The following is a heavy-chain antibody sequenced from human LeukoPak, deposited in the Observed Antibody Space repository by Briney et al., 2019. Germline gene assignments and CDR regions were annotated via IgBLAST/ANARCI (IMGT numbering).Heavy chain of an antibody. CDR3: AGYCSGGSCYPATDGMDV. CDR2: IYYSGST. CDR1: GGSISSYY. J-gene: IGHJ6*02. D-gene: IGHD2-15*01. V-gene: IGHV4-59*08. Sequence: SETLSLTCTVSGGSISSYYWSWIRQPPGKGLEWIGYIYYSGSTNYNPSLKSRVTISVDTSKNQFSLKLSSVTAADTAVYYCAGYCSGGSCYPATDGMDVWGQETTVTVSS.